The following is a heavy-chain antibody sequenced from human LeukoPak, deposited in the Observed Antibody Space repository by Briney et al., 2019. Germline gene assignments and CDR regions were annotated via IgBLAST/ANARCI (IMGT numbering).Heavy chain of an antibody. CDR3: ARTSGDY. V-gene: IGHV3-21*01. D-gene: IGHD3-10*01. Sequence: PGGSLRLSCAASGFAFSTYFMNWVRQAPGKGLEWVSSISSSSYMYYADSVKGRFTISRDNPKNSLYLQMNSLRAEDTAVYYCARTSGDYWGQGTLVTVSS. J-gene: IGHJ4*02. CDR1: GFAFSTYF. CDR2: ISSSSYM.